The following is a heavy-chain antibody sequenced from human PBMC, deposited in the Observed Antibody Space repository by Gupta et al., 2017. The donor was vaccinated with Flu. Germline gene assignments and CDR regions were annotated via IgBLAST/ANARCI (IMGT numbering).Heavy chain of an antibody. CDR1: GFTFNTHG. Sequence: EVQLLESGGGLVQPGGSLRLSCTASGFTFNTHGMTWVRQAPGKGLEWVSFVEISGGRTHYGDSVKGRFTISRDDSKNTVYLQMHSLRDEDTAIYYCAKSFRPYTSSTSDVTFDYWGQGTLVTVSS. CDR3: AKSFRPYTSSTSDVTFDY. CDR2: VEISGGRT. D-gene: IGHD3-16*01. J-gene: IGHJ4*02. V-gene: IGHV3-23*05.